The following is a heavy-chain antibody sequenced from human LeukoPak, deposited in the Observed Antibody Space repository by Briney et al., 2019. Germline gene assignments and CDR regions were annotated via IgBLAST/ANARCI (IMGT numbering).Heavy chain of an antibody. V-gene: IGHV4-4*07. J-gene: IGHJ5*02. CDR1: GGSIHSY. D-gene: IGHD3-10*01. CDR2: ISGSGTI. CDR3: VRDSGTTGEVKFDP. Sequence: PSETLSLTCTVSGGSIHSYWSWIRQPAGKGLEWIGRISGSGTITYNPARQSRLTISIDTSKNQFSLKLMSVTAADTAVYYCVRDSGTTGEVKFDPWGQGTLVTVSS.